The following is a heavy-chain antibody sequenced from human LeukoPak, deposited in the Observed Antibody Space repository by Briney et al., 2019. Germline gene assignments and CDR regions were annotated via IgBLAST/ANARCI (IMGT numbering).Heavy chain of an antibody. J-gene: IGHJ4*02. D-gene: IGHD6-19*01. V-gene: IGHV3-7*04. CDR1: GFTFTISG. CDR3: AREWWLVFGY. Sequence: PGGSRRLSGAASGFTFTISGMSWVRQAPGKGREWLATIKEDGSEKYYVDSVKGRFTISRDNAKNSLYRQMNSLRAEDTAVYYCAREWWLVFGYWGQGTLVTVSS. CDR2: IKEDGSEK.